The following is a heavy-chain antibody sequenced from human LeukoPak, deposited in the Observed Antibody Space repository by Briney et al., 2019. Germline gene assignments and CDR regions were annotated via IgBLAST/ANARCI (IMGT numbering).Heavy chain of an antibody. V-gene: IGHV1-46*01. D-gene: IGHD3-16*02. CDR1: GYTFTSYY. CDR3: ARGEGVNYRYSGFGYFNAVDY. Sequence: GASVKVSCKASGYTFTSYYMHWVRQAPGQGLEWMGIINPSGGSTSYAQKFQGRVTMTRDTSTSTVYMELSSLRSDDTAVYYCARGEGVNYRYSGFGYFNAVDYWGQGTLVTVSS. J-gene: IGHJ4*02. CDR2: INPSGGST.